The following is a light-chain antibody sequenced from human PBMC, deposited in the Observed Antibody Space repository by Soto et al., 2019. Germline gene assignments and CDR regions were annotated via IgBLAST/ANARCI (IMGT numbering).Light chain of an antibody. CDR2: GAS. CDR3: QPSYCNPST. CDR1: QSISSY. V-gene: IGKV1-39*01. Sequence: DIQMTQSPSSLSASVADRVTITCRAGQSISSYLNLYQQKPGKAPNLLIYGASILQGGGPSSFSGSGCWTDFTLTISGLQPEDFPTSYCQPSYCNPSTFGQATKLEI. J-gene: IGKJ2*01.